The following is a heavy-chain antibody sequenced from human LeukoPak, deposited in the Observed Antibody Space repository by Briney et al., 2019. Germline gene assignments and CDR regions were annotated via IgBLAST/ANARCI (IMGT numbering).Heavy chain of an antibody. V-gene: IGHV4-34*01. J-gene: IGHJ5*02. CDR1: GGSFSGYY. Sequence: SETLSLTCAVYGGSFSGYYWSWIRQPPGKGLEWIGEINHSGSTNYNPSLKSRVTISVDTSKNQFSLKLSSVTAADTAVYYCARGRGWELPHSRNWFDPWGQGTQVTVSS. CDR3: ARGRGWELPHSRNWFDP. CDR2: INHSGST. D-gene: IGHD1-26*01.